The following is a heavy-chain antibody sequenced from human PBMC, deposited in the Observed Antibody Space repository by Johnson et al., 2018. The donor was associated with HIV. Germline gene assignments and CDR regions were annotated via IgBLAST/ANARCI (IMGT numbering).Heavy chain of an antibody. Sequence: QVQLVESGGGVVQPGRSLRLSCAASGFTFSSYGMHWVRQAPGKGLEWVAVISYDGRSKFYADSAKGRFTISRDNSKNTLYLQMNSLRAEDTALYYCARLPSGYSRVAFDIWCQGTMVTVSS. CDR3: ARLPSGYSRVAFDI. D-gene: IGHD5-18*01. CDR1: GFTFSSYG. CDR2: ISYDGRSK. V-gene: IGHV3-30*19. J-gene: IGHJ3*02.